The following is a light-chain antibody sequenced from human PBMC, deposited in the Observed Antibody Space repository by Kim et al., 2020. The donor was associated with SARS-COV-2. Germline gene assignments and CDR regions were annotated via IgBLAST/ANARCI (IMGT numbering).Light chain of an antibody. CDR3: LLYLGTAHLYV. CDR2: STY. Sequence: GTVTLTCASSSGAVTGGHYPSWFQQKPGQAPKPLIYSTYYKHSWTPARFSGSLLGGKAALTLSGVQPEDEAEYYCLLYLGTAHLYVFGTGTKVTVL. V-gene: IGLV7-43*01. J-gene: IGLJ1*01. CDR1: SGAVTGGHY.